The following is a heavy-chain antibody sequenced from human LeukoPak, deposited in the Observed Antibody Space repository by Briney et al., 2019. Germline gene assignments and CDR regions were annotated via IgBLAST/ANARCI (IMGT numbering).Heavy chain of an antibody. V-gene: IGHV3-23*01. CDR2: ISGSGGST. CDR3: AKGGRYCSGGSCYDY. Sequence: GGSLRLSCAASGFTFSSYAMSWVRQAPGKGLEWVSAISGSGGSTYYADSVKGRFTISRDNSKNTLYLQMNSLRAEDTAVYYCAKGGRYCSGGSCYDYWGQGTLVTVSS. CDR1: GFTFSSYA. D-gene: IGHD2-15*01. J-gene: IGHJ4*02.